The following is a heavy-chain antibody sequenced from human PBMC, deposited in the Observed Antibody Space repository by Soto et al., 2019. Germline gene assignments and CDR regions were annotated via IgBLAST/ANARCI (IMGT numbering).Heavy chain of an antibody. V-gene: IGHV3-64D*06. J-gene: IGHJ6*02. CDR2: ISSNGGNT. Sequence: GSLRLSCSASGFTFSSYAMHWVRQAPGKGLEYVSAISSNGGNTYYADSVKGRFIISRDNSKNTLYLQMSSLGAEDTAVYYCNSGYSSGLDVWGQGTTVTVSS. CDR1: GFTFSSYA. D-gene: IGHD5-18*01. CDR3: NSGYSSGLDV.